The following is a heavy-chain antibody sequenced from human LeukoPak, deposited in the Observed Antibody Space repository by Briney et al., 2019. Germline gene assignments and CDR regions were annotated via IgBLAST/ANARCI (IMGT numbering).Heavy chain of an antibody. Sequence: ASVKVSCKTSGYPFTSFDIHWVRQAAGHGLEWMSWMTPNSEKRGYAQKFQGRVTMTADTSIDTAYMELSSLTFDDTAIYYCARGRGWGILDSWGQGNLVTVSS. D-gene: IGHD6-19*01. CDR3: ARGRGWGILDS. V-gene: IGHV1-8*01. CDR2: MTPNSEKR. J-gene: IGHJ4*02. CDR1: GYPFTSFD.